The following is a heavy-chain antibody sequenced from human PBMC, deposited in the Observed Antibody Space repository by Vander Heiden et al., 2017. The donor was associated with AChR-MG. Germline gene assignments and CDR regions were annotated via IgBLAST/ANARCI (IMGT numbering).Heavy chain of an antibody. D-gene: IGHD1-1*01. CDR1: GGSVSTGTYY. CDR3: ARGVEMSTIIDY. Sequence: QVQLQESGPGLVKTSETLSLSCTVSGGSVSTGTYYWSWIRQPPGKELEWIGCVYYSGSTNYNPSLKSRVNISVDTSKNQFSLKLTSVTAADTALYYCARGVEMSTIIDYWGQGTLVTVSS. J-gene: IGHJ4*02. CDR2: VYYSGST. V-gene: IGHV4-61*01.